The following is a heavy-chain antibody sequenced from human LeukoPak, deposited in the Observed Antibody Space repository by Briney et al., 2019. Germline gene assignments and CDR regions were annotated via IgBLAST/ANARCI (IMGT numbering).Heavy chain of an antibody. J-gene: IGHJ3*02. V-gene: IGHV4-59*08. CDR2: ISSSGST. CDR1: GGSISSYY. CDR3: ARLGQPNAFDI. D-gene: IGHD3-16*01. Sequence: SETLSLTCTVPGGSISSYYWSWIRQPPGKGLECIGYISSSGSTKHNPSLKGRVTISADTSKNQLSLKLSSVTAADTAVYFCARLGQPNAFDIWGQGTMVTVSS.